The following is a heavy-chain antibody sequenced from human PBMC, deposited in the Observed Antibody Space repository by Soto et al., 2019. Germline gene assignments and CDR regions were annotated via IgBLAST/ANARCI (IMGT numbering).Heavy chain of an antibody. Sequence: LRLSCAASGFTFSSYGMHWVRQAPGKGLEWVAVIWYDGSNKYYADSVKGRFTISRDNSKNTLYLQMNSLRAEDTAVYYCARDSGVYYYGMDVWGQGTTVTVSS. CDR2: IWYDGSNK. CDR1: GFTFSSYG. V-gene: IGHV3-33*01. D-gene: IGHD3-10*01. J-gene: IGHJ6*02. CDR3: ARDSGVYYYGMDV.